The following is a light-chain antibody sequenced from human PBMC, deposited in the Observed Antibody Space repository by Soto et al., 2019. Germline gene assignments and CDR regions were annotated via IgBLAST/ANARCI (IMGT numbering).Light chain of an antibody. J-gene: IGKJ1*01. CDR1: QSISRN. V-gene: IGKV3D-15*01. CDR2: DAS. CDR3: HQYDTIVQT. Sequence: EIVMTQSPATLSVSPGERATLSCRASQSISRNLAWYQQKPGQAPRLLIYDASTRATATPERFSGSGSGTDFTLTISRLEPADFAVYYCHQYDTIVQTFGQGTKVDIK.